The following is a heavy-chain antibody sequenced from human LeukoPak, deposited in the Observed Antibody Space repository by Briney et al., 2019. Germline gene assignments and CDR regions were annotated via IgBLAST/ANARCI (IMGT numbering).Heavy chain of an antibody. V-gene: IGHV3-21*01. CDR1: GFIFSNAW. Sequence: GGSLRLSCGGSGFIFSNAWMNWVRQAPGKGLEWVSSISSSSSYIYYADSVKGRFTISRDNAKNSLYLQMNSLRAEDTAVYYCASFTRDGMDVWGQGTTVTVSS. J-gene: IGHJ6*02. CDR3: ASFTRDGMDV. CDR2: ISSSSSYI.